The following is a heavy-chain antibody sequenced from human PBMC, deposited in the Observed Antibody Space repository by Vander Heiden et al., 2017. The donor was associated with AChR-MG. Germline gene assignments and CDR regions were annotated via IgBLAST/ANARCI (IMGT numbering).Heavy chain of an antibody. CDR3: ARVPDIAATGYYYYYMDV. V-gene: IGHV1-69*06. CDR1: GGTFSSYA. D-gene: IGHD6-6*01. J-gene: IGHJ6*03. CDR2: IIPIFGTA. Sequence: QVQLVQSGAEVKKPGSSVKVSCKAPGGTFSSYAISCVRQAPGQGLEWMGGIIPIFGTANYAQKFQGRVTITADKSTSTAYMELSSLRSEDTAVYYCARVPDIAATGYYYYYMDVWGKGTTVTVSS.